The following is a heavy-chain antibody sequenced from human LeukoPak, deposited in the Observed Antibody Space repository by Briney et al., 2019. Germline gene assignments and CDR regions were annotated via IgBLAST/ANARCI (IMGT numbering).Heavy chain of an antibody. CDR2: ISGSGGST. J-gene: IGHJ6*02. V-gene: IGHV3-23*01. CDR3: AKGPRKAAALYYYYGMDV. CDR1: GFTFSSYA. D-gene: IGHD1-14*01. Sequence: SGGSLRLSCAASGFTFSSYAMSWVRQAPGKGLEWVSAISGSGGSTYYADSVKGRFTISRDNSKNTLYLQMNSLRAEDTAVYYCAKGPRKAAALYYYYGMDVWGQGTTVTVSS.